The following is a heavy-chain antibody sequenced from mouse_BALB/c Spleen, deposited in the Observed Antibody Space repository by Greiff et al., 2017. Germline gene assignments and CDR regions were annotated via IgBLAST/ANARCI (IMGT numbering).Heavy chain of an antibody. J-gene: IGHJ2*01. CDR2: IYPGDGDT. V-gene: IGHV1-87*01. Sequence: QVQLQQSGAELARPGASVTLSCKASGYTFTSYWMQWVKQRPGQGLEWIGAIYPGDGDTRYTQKFKGKATLTADKSSSTAYMQLSSLASEDSAIYYCARSDGYQAFDYWGQGTTLTVSS. CDR1: GYTFTSYW. D-gene: IGHD2-3*01. CDR3: ARSDGYQAFDY.